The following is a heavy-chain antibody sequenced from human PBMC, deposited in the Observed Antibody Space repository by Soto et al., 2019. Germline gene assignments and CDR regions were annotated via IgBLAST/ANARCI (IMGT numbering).Heavy chain of an antibody. Sequence: EVQLVESGGGLVQPGRSLRLSCVASGFTADDYAMHWVRQAPGKGLEWVSGISSNSDTIDYADSVKGRFTISRDNAENXXVRQMNSLRPEDTALYYCAKDMKXGGXTTIHYFDSWGQGTLVTVSS. CDR3: AKDMKXGGXTTIHYFDS. D-gene: IGHD4-17*01. V-gene: IGHV3-9*02. CDR2: ISSNSDTI. J-gene: IGHJ4*02. CDR1: GFTADDYA.